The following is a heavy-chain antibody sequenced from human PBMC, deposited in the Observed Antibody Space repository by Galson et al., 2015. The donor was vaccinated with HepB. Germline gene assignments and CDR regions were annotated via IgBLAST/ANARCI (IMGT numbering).Heavy chain of an antibody. CDR2: IYSAGST. V-gene: IGHV3-66*01. Sequence: SLRLYCAASGFTVSDNYMNWVRQAPGKGLEWVSIIYSAGSTYYAESVKGRFTISRDDSKNTLHLQIHSLRAEDTAVYYCARGGNWFDSWGQGTLVTVSS. D-gene: IGHD3-16*01. CDR1: GFTVSDNY. J-gene: IGHJ5*01. CDR3: ARGGNWFDS.